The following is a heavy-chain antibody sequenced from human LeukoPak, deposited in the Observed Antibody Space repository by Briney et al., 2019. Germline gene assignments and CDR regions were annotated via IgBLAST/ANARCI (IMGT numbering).Heavy chain of an antibody. CDR2: ISGSGGST. Sequence: GGSLRLSCVASGFTFSSYWMSWVRQAPGKGLEWVSVISGSGGSTYYADSVKGRFTISRDNSKNTLYLQMNSLRAEDTAVYYCAKDRGYFRGGGGWFDPWGQGTLVTVSS. D-gene: IGHD2-15*01. CDR1: GFTFSSYW. V-gene: IGHV3-23*01. J-gene: IGHJ5*02. CDR3: AKDRGYFRGGGGWFDP.